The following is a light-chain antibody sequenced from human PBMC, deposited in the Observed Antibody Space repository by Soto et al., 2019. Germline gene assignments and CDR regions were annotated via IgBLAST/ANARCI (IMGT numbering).Light chain of an antibody. V-gene: IGLV2-8*01. CDR1: SSDVGGYNY. Sequence: QSALTQPPSASGSPGQSVTISCTGTSSDVGGYNYVSGYQQHPGKAPKLMIYEVTKRPSGVPDRFSGSKSGNTASLTVSGLQAEDEADYYCSSYAGSNNLFGGGTKVTVL. J-gene: IGLJ2*01. CDR2: EVT. CDR3: SSYAGSNNL.